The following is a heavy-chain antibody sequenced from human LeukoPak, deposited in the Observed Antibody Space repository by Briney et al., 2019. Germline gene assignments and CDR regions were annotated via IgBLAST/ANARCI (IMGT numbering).Heavy chain of an antibody. Sequence: GGSLRLSCAASGFSFSSYAMHWVRQAPGRGLEYVSGITNNGDSAYYADSVRGRFTISRDNSQNTLYLQMGSLRDEDMAVYYCARDRDSSSWYYFDYWGQGTLVTVSS. J-gene: IGHJ4*02. V-gene: IGHV3-64*02. CDR2: ITNNGDSA. CDR1: GFSFSSYA. D-gene: IGHD6-13*01. CDR3: ARDRDSSSWYYFDY.